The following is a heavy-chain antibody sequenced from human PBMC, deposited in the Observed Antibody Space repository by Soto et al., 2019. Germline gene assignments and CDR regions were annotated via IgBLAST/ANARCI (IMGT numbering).Heavy chain of an antibody. CDR2: INHSGST. Sequence: QVQLQQWGAGLLKPSETLSLTCAVYGGSFSGYYWSWIRQPPGKGLEWIGEINHSGSTNYNPSLKSRVTISVDTSKNQFSLKLSSVTAADTAVYYCARIQWLVRVGFDYWGQGTLVTVSS. CDR3: ARIQWLVRVGFDY. CDR1: GGSFSGYY. D-gene: IGHD6-19*01. J-gene: IGHJ4*02. V-gene: IGHV4-34*01.